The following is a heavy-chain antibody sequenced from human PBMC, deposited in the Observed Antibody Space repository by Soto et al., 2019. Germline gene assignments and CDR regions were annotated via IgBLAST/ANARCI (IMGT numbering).Heavy chain of an antibody. Sequence: SVKVSCKASGGTFSSYTISWVRQAPGQGLEWMGRIIPILGIANYAQKFQGRVTITADKSTSTAYMELSSLRSEDTAVYYCARDLGYSSSSGLVWFAPWGQGTLVTVSS. CDR2: IIPILGIA. CDR3: ARDLGYSSSSGLVWFAP. V-gene: IGHV1-69*04. D-gene: IGHD6-6*01. CDR1: GGTFSSYT. J-gene: IGHJ5*02.